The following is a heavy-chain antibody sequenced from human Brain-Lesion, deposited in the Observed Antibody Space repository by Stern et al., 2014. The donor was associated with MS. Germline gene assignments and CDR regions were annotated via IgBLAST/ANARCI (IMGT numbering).Heavy chain of an antibody. CDR3: AGEEDIRYCSGGSCTGNWFDP. CDR1: GGSVSSTSYA. J-gene: IGHJ5*02. CDR2: IYYSGNT. V-gene: IGHV4-39*01. D-gene: IGHD2-15*01. Sequence: QVQLQESGPGLVKPSETLSLTCTVAGGSVSSTSYAWAWIRQPPGKGLEWIGTIYYSGNTYYSPSLKSRLPFSLDPSKNQSSLQLSFVTAADTAVYYCAGEEDIRYCSGGSCTGNWFDPWGQGTLVTVSS.